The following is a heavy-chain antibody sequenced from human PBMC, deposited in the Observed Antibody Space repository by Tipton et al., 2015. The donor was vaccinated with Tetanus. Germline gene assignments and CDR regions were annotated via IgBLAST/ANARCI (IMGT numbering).Heavy chain of an antibody. D-gene: IGHD3-16*01. V-gene: IGHV4-59*12. CDR1: GGSISTYY. CDR3: ARGSRVLGPWFY. J-gene: IGHJ4*02. CDR2: IFYSGNT. Sequence: TLSLTCTVSGGSISTYYWSWIRQPPGKGLEWIGYIFYSGNTNYNPSLKTRVTISVDTSKNQFSLKLSSVTAADTAVYYCARGSRVLGPWFYWGQGTLVTVSS.